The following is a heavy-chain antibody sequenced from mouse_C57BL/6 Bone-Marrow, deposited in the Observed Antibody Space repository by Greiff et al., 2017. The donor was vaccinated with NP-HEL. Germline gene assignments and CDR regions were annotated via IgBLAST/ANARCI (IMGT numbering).Heavy chain of an antibody. CDR3: ARHAGKAY. CDR1: GFTFSDYY. V-gene: IGHV5-12*01. Sequence: EVMLVESGGGLVQPGGSLKLSCAASGFTFSDYYMYWVRQTPEKRLEWVAYISNGGGSTYYPDTVKGRFTISRDNAKNTLYLQMSRLKSEDTAMYYCARHAGKAYWGQGTLVTVSA. CDR2: ISNGGGST. J-gene: IGHJ3*01. D-gene: IGHD4-1*01.